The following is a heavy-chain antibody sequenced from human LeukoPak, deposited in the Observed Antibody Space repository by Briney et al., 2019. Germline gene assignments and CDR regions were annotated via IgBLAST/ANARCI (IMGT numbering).Heavy chain of an antibody. V-gene: IGHV1-69*06. D-gene: IGHD3-10*01. Sequence: SVKVSCKASGGTFSSYAISWVRQAPGQGLEWMGGIIPIFGTANYAQKFQGRVTITADKSTSTAYMELSSLRSEDTAVYYCAREYYGSGSYYDYWGQGTLVTVSS. J-gene: IGHJ4*02. CDR1: GGTFSSYA. CDR3: AREYYGSGSYYDY. CDR2: IIPIFGTA.